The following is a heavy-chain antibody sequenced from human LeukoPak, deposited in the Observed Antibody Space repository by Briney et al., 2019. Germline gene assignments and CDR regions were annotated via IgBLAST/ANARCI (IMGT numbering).Heavy chain of an antibody. CDR3: ARGCNCRTTNCLLDP. D-gene: IGHD2-2*01. CDR1: GGSFTDYF. CDR2: INHSGST. J-gene: IGHJ5*02. V-gene: IGHV4-34*01. Sequence: SETLSLTCAVYGGSFTDYFLSWIRQPPGKGLEWLGEINHSGSTNYNPSLKSRVTISMDSSKNQFSLKLSSVTAADTAVYYCARGCNCRTTNCLLDPWGQGTLVTVSS.